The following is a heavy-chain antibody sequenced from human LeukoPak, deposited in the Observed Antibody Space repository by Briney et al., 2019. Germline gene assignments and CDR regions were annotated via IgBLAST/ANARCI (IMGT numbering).Heavy chain of an antibody. V-gene: IGHV1-2*02. CDR1: GYTFTGYY. CDR3: ARDRDILTGYYVNWFDP. D-gene: IGHD3-9*01. Sequence: ASVKVSCKASGYTFTGYYMHWVRQAPGQGLEWMGWINPNSGGKNYAQKFQGRVTMTRDTSISTAYMELSRLRSDDTAVYYCARDRDILTGYYVNWFDPWGQGTLVNVPS. J-gene: IGHJ5*02. CDR2: INPNSGGK.